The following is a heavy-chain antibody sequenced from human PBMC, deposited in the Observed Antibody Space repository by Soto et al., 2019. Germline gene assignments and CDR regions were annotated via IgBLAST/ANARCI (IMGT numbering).Heavy chain of an antibody. CDR1: GYTFTIYW. J-gene: IGHJ4*02. D-gene: IGHD4-17*01. Sequence: GASLKISCQVSGYTFTIYWIGWVRQMPGKGLEWMGIIYPSDSDTRYSPSLQGQDTISADQSIYTAYLQSDSVKASDTPIYYFARLANTVAEHFDLGGESAPVTV. CDR2: IYPSDSDT. CDR3: ARLANTVAEHFDL. V-gene: IGHV5-51*01.